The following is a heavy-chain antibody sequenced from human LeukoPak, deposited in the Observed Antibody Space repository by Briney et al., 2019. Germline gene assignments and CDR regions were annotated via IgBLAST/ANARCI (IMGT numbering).Heavy chain of an antibody. J-gene: IGHJ4*02. CDR2: TNPNSGGT. CDR1: GYTFIGYY. D-gene: IGHD6-19*01. Sequence: ASVKVSCKASGYTFIGYYIHWVRQAPGQGLEWMGWTNPNSGGTNYAQKFQGRVTMTRDTSISTAYTDLSRLRSDDTAVYYCARRHTNGWYYFDYWGQGTLVTVSS. V-gene: IGHV1-2*02. CDR3: ARRHTNGWYYFDY.